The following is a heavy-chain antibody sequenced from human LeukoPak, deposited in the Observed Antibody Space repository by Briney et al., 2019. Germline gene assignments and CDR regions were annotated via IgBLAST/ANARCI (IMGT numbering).Heavy chain of an antibody. Sequence: PSETLSLTCAVYGGSFSGYYWSWIRQPPGKGLEWIGEINHSGSTNYNPSLKSRVTISVDTSKNQFSLKLSSVTAADTAVYYCATKLGYFWYFDLWGRGTLVTVSS. J-gene: IGHJ2*01. CDR2: INHSGST. D-gene: IGHD3-9*01. CDR1: GGSFSGYY. V-gene: IGHV4-34*01. CDR3: ATKLGYFWYFDL.